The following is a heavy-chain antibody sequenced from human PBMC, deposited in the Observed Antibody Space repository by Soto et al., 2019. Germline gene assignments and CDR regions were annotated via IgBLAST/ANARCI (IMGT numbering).Heavy chain of an antibody. V-gene: IGHV3-23*01. D-gene: IGHD1-26*01. Sequence: GGSLRLSCAASGLTFNRYWMHWVRHAPGKGLVWVSGISGSGDSTYYADSVKGRFTISRDNSKNTLYLQTNSLRAEDTAIYYCVKGMGWDLLRNFDYWGQGTLVTVSS. CDR1: GLTFNRYW. CDR2: ISGSGDST. J-gene: IGHJ4*02. CDR3: VKGMGWDLLRNFDY.